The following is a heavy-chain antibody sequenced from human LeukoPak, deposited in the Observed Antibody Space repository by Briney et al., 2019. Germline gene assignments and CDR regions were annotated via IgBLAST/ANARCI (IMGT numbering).Heavy chain of an antibody. V-gene: IGHV3-23*01. J-gene: IGHJ5*02. D-gene: IGHD6-6*01. Sequence: HTGGSLRLSCEASGFTFSSYAMSWVRQAPGKGLEWVSSISGSGGSTYYADSVKGRFTISRDNSKNTLYLQMNSLRAEDTAVYYCAKAKVAARTPNWFDPWGQGTLVTVSS. CDR1: GFTFSSYA. CDR3: AKAKVAARTPNWFDP. CDR2: ISGSGGST.